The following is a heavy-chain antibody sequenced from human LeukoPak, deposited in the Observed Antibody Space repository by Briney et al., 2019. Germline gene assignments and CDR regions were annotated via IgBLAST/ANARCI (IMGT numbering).Heavy chain of an antibody. J-gene: IGHJ4*02. Sequence: PGGSLRLSCAASGFTFSNYDMHWVRQVTGKGLEWVSGIGSGGDTNYLDSVKGRFTISRENAKNSLYLQMNSLRAGDTAVYYCARGVPGGLDYGGQGTPVSVSS. V-gene: IGHV3-13*04. CDR1: GFTFSNYD. CDR2: IGSGGDT. D-gene: IGHD3-10*01. CDR3: ARGVPGGLDY.